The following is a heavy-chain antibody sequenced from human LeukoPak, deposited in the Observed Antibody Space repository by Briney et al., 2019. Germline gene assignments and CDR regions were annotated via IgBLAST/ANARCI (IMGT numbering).Heavy chain of an antibody. V-gene: IGHV1-46*01. CDR1: GYTFTSYA. CDR3: ARKRGPYYYYYGMDV. Sequence: ASVKVSCKASGYTFTSYAMNWVRQAPGQGLEWMGIINPSGGSTSYAQKFQGRVTMTRDTSTSTVYMELSSLRSEDTAVYYCARKRGPYYYYYGMDVWGQGTTVTVSS. J-gene: IGHJ6*02. CDR2: INPSGGST. D-gene: IGHD3-10*01.